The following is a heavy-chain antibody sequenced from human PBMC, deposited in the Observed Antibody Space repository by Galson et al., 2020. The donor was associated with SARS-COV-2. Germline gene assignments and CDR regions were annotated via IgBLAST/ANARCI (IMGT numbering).Heavy chain of an antibody. CDR2: IKQDGSEK. CDR3: ARDSTGTTSLRYYYYYYGMDV. D-gene: IGHD1-1*01. J-gene: IGHJ6*02. Sequence: GESLKISCAASGFTFSSYWMSWVRQAPGKGLEWVANIKQDGSEKYYVDSVKGRFTISRDNAKNSLYLQMNSLRAEDTAVYYCARDSTGTTSLRYYYYYYGMDVWGQGTTVTVSS. V-gene: IGHV3-7*01. CDR1: GFTFSSYW.